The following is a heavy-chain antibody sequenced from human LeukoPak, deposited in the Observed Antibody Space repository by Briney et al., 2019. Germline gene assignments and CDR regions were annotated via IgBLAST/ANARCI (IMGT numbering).Heavy chain of an antibody. D-gene: IGHD6-13*01. Sequence: PSETLSLTCTVSGGSISSYYWSWIRQPPGKGLEWIGYIYYSGSTNYNPSLKSRVTISVDTSKNQFSLKLSSVTAADTAVYYCARGSSSWFRQFDYWGQGTLVTVSS. CDR1: GGSISSYY. J-gene: IGHJ4*02. V-gene: IGHV4-59*08. CDR2: IYYSGST. CDR3: ARGSSSWFRQFDY.